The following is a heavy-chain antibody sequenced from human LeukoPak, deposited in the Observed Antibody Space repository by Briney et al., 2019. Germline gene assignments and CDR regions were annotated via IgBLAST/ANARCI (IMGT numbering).Heavy chain of an antibody. V-gene: IGHV3-53*01. Sequence: PGGSLRLSCAASGFTVSSNYMSWVRQAPGKGLEWVSVIYSGGSTYYADSVKGRFTISRDNSKNTLYLQMNSLRAEDTAVYYCARAGEMATIGCYFDYWGQGTLVTVSS. J-gene: IGHJ4*02. CDR2: IYSGGST. CDR1: GFTVSSNY. CDR3: ARAGEMATIGCYFDY. D-gene: IGHD5-24*01.